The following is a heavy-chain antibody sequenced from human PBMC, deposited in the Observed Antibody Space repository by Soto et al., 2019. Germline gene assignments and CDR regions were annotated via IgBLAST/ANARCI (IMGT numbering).Heavy chain of an antibody. CDR1: GYTFTGYY. D-gene: IGHD3-10*01. CDR2: INPNSGGT. CDR3: ARDTQELLWFGELSDYYYGMDV. J-gene: IGHJ6*02. Sequence: GASVKVSCKASGYTFTGYYMHWVRQAPGRGLEWMGWINPNSGGTNYAQKFQGRVTKTRDTSISTAYMELSRLRSDDTAVYYCARDTQELLWFGELSDYYYGMDVWGQGTTVTVSS. V-gene: IGHV1-2*02.